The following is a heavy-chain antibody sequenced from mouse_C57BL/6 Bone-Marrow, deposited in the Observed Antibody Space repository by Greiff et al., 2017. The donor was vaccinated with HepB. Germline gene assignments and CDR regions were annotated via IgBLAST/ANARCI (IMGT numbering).Heavy chain of an antibody. J-gene: IGHJ2*01. Sequence: VQRVESGPGLVAPSQSLSITCTVSGFSLTSYAISWVRQPPGKGLEWLGVIWTGGGTNYNSALKSRLSISKDNSKSHVFLKMNSLQTDDTARYYCARNFGPFYYYGYFDYWGQGTTLTVAS. V-gene: IGHV2-9-1*01. CDR1: GFSLTSYA. CDR3: ARNFGPFYYYGYFDY. D-gene: IGHD1-1*01. CDR2: IWTGGGT.